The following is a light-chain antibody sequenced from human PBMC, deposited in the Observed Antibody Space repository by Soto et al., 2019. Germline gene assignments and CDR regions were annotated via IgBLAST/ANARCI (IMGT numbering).Light chain of an antibody. CDR2: SNT. Sequence: QSVLTQPPSASGTPGQRVTISCSGTTSNIGSNSVNWFQQLPGTAPRLLIYSNTQRPSGVPDRFSGSKSGTSASLAISGLQSEDEAHYYCSSYTTNSPPVVFGGGTKLTVL. J-gene: IGLJ2*01. CDR3: SSYTTNSPPVV. CDR1: TSNIGSNS. V-gene: IGLV1-44*01.